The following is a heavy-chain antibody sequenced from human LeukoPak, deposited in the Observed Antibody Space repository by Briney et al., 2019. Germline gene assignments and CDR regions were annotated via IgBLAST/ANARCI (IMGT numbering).Heavy chain of an antibody. Sequence: GGSLRLSCAASGFVVSTNFMTWVRQAPGKGLEWVSVIYPGGTTSYADSLKGRFTVSRDNSKNTLYLQMSSLRVEDTAMYFCATGFDHWGQGTLVTVSS. CDR2: IYPGGTT. CDR1: GFVVSTNF. J-gene: IGHJ5*02. V-gene: IGHV3-66*01. CDR3: ATGFDH.